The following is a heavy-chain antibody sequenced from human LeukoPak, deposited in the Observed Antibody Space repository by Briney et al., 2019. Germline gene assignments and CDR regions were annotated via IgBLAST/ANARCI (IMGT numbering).Heavy chain of an antibody. CDR2: INPNGGST. D-gene: IGHD3-9*01. Sequence: ASVKVSCKASGYTFTRYSLHWVRQAPGQGLEWMGIINPNGGSTSYAQKFQGRVTMTRDTSTGTVYMELSSLRSEDTAMYYCARGIEILTEWDYWGQGTLVTVSS. CDR1: GYTFTRYS. J-gene: IGHJ4*02. V-gene: IGHV1-46*01. CDR3: ARGIEILTEWDY.